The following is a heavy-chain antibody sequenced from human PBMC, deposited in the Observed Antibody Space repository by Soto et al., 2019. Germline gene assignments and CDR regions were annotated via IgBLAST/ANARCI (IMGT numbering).Heavy chain of an antibody. V-gene: IGHV3-30-3*01. CDR2: MSYDGTTK. Sequence: QVQLVESGGGVVQPGRSLRLSCAASGFIFSNYVMYWVRQAPGKGLEWVAFMSYDGTTKYSADSVKGRFPISRDNSKNSLYLHMNSLRPEDTAVYYCAREVLWSRYFDYWGQGTLVTVSS. CDR3: AREVLWSRYFDY. D-gene: IGHD3-10*01. CDR1: GFIFSNYV. J-gene: IGHJ4*02.